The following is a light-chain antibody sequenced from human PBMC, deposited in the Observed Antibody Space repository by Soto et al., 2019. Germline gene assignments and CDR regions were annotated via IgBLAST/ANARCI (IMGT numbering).Light chain of an antibody. CDR3: QQYNDYWT. Sequence: DIKMTQSPSTLYASVGDRVTITCRASQSINIWLAWYQQKPGRAPKLLIYLASTLASGVPSRFSGSGSGTDFTLTISSLQPDDFATYYCQQYNDYWTFGQGTKVDIK. CDR2: LAS. J-gene: IGKJ1*01. V-gene: IGKV1-5*03. CDR1: QSINIW.